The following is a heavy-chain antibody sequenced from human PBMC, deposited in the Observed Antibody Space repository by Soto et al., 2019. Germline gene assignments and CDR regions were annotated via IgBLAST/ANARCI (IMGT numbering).Heavy chain of an antibody. J-gene: IGHJ4*02. CDR3: SGKPPTPYLRGTGDH. CDR1: GFNFNRFA. Sequence: QVQMVESGGGLVQPGRSLRLTCTASGFNFNRFAIHWVRQAPGKGLEWVAVISYDGNNEYVAVPLRDRFAISRDNSQNPVFFQIDGVRVEETARNFCSGKPPTPYLRGTGDHWGQGSLVIVSS. CDR2: ISYDGNNE. V-gene: IGHV3-30*09. D-gene: IGHD1-1*01.